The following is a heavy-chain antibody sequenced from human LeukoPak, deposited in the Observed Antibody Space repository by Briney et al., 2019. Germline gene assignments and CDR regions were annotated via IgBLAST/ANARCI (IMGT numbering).Heavy chain of an antibody. CDR3: AKDGYNYYHYFDY. D-gene: IGHD5-24*01. CDR1: GFTFDDYA. J-gene: IGHJ4*02. V-gene: IGHV3-9*01. Sequence: GGSLRLSCAASGFTFDDYAMHWVRQAPGKGLEWVSGISWNSGSIGYADSVKGRFTISRDNAKNSLYLQMNSLRAEDTALYYCAKDGYNYYHYFDYWGQGTLVTVSS. CDR2: ISWNSGSI.